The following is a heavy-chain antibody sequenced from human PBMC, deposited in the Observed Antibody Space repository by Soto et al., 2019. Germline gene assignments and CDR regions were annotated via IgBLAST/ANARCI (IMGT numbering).Heavy chain of an antibody. J-gene: IGHJ4*02. V-gene: IGHV4-59*01. CDR1: GGSISTYY. Sequence: SETLSLTCTVSGGSISTYYWSWIRQPPGGTLEWIGYIYASGATTYNPSLESRVTMSVDMPNNEFSLELTSLTAADTAVYYCARSHSFDGSIYHYYFDFCGQGTLVTV. D-gene: IGHD3-10*01. CDR3: ARSHSFDGSIYHYYFDF. CDR2: IYASGAT.